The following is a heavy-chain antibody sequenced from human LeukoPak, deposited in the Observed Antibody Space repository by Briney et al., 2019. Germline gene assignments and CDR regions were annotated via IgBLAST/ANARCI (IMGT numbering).Heavy chain of an antibody. Sequence: SETLSLTCTVSGGSISSSSYYWSWIRQPPGKGLEWIGYIYYSGSTNYNPSLKSRVTISVDTSKSQFSLKLSSVTAADTAVYYCARDPIAAAGTPFDYWGQGTLVTVSS. V-gene: IGHV4-61*01. CDR1: GGSISSSSYY. CDR3: ARDPIAAAGTPFDY. CDR2: IYYSGST. J-gene: IGHJ4*02. D-gene: IGHD6-13*01.